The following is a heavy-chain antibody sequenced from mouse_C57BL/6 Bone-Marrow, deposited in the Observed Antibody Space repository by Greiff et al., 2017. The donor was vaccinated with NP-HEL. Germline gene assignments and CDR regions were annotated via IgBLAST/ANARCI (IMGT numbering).Heavy chain of an antibody. CDR2: IYPRSGNT. CDR3: ARRGSTVVYFDY. Sequence: VQLQQSGAELARPGASVKLSCKASGYTFTSYGISWVKQRTGQGLEWIGEIYPRSGNTYYNEKFKGKATLTADKSSSPAYMELRSLTSEDSAVYFCARRGSTVVYFDYWGQGTTLTVSS. V-gene: IGHV1-81*01. CDR1: GYTFTSYG. D-gene: IGHD1-1*01. J-gene: IGHJ2*01.